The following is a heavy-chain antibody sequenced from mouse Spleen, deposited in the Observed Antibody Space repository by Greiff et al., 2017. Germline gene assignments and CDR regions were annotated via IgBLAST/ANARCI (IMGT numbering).Heavy chain of an antibody. V-gene: IGHV6-3*01. D-gene: IGHD4-1*01. CDR3: TPWDSWFAY. J-gene: IGHJ3*01. CDR2: IRLKSDNYAT. Sequence: EVMLVESGGGLVQPGGSMKLSCVASGFTFSNYWMNWVRQSPEKGLEWVAQIRLKSDNYATHYAESVKGRFTISRDDSKSSVYLQMNNLRAEDTGIYYCTPWDSWFAYWGQGTLVTVSA. CDR1: GFTFSNYW.